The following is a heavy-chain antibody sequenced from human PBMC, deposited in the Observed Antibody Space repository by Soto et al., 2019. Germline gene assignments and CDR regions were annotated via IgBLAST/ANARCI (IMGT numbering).Heavy chain of an antibody. D-gene: IGHD2-15*01. Sequence: PSETLSLTCTVSGASISSSTYCWGWIRQPPGKGLGWIGTICYSGSTYYNPSLKSRVTISIDTSKNQFSLKLSSVTAADTAVYYCARRGTSCSGGRCHRWFDPWGQGTLVTVSS. V-gene: IGHV4-39*01. J-gene: IGHJ5*02. CDR3: ARRGTSCSGGRCHRWFDP. CDR1: GASISSSTYC. CDR2: ICYSGST.